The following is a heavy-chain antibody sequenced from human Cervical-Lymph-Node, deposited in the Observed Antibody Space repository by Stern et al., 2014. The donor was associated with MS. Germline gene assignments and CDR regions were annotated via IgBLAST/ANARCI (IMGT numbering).Heavy chain of an antibody. CDR3: ARDYGDYAFDY. J-gene: IGHJ4*02. Sequence: EVQLVESGAEVKKPWESLKISCKGSGYSFTANGIAWVRQRPGQGLERMGLIYPGDSDTRYSPSFKGQVTISADKSISTAYLQWSSLEASDTAMYYCARDYGDYAFDYWGQGTLVTVSS. V-gene: IGHV5-51*01. D-gene: IGHD4-17*01. CDR2: IYPGDSDT. CDR1: GYSFTANG.